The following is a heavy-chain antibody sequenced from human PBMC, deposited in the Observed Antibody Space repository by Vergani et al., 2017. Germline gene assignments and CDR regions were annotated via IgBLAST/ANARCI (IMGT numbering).Heavy chain of an antibody. CDR1: GDSVSSNSAA. J-gene: IGHJ4*02. D-gene: IGHD3-22*01. CDR3: ARGNYYDSSGARVY. Sequence: QVQLQQSGPGLVKPSQTLSLTCAISGDSVSSNSAAWNWIRQSPSRGLEWLGRTYYRSKWYNDYAVSVKSRITINPDTSKNQFSLKLSSVTAADTAVYYCARGNYYDSSGARVYWGQGTLVTVSS. V-gene: IGHV6-1*01. CDR2: TYYRSKWYN.